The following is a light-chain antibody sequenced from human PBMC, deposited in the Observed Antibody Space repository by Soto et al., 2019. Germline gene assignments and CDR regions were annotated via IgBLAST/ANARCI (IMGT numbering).Light chain of an antibody. CDR1: QGIFNY. V-gene: IGKV1-27*01. J-gene: IGKJ1*01. Sequence: DIQMTQSPSSLSASIGDRVTITCRASQGIFNYLAWYQKKPGKVPKLLIYAASTLQSGVPSRFSGSGSGTDFTLTISSLLPEDVATYYCQKYNSDPRTFGQWTKVEIK. CDR2: AAS. CDR3: QKYNSDPRT.